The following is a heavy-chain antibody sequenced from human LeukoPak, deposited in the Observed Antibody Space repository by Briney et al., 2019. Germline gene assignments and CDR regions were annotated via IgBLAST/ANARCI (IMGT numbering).Heavy chain of an antibody. D-gene: IGHD2-21*02. Sequence: GGSLRLSCVVSGFTFSTYEMHWVRQAPGKGLEWISYISTSGTIISYADSVKGRFTISRDNTKNSLYLQMNSLRAEDTAVYYCARETLGVTAFDIWGQGTMVTVSS. CDR3: ARETLGVTAFDI. V-gene: IGHV3-48*03. CDR2: ISTSGTII. CDR1: GFTFSTYE. J-gene: IGHJ3*02.